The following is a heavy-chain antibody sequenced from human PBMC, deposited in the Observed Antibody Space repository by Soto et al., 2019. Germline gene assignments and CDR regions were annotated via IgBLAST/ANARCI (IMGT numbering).Heavy chain of an antibody. CDR3: ARGGPMVRGRRYELGY. J-gene: IGHJ4*02. V-gene: IGHV4-34*01. CDR2: INHSGST. D-gene: IGHD3-10*01. CDR1: GGSFSGYY. Sequence: PSETLSLTCAVYGGSFSGYYWSWIRQPPGKGLEWIGEINHSGSTNYNPSLKSRVTISVDTSKNQFSLKLSSVTAADTAVYYCARGGPMVRGRRYELGYWGQGTLVTVSS.